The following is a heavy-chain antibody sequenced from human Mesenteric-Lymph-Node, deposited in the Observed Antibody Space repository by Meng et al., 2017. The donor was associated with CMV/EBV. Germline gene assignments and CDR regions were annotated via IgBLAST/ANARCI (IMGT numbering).Heavy chain of an antibody. CDR3: ASSAWAVYSSSSDAFDI. CDR2: IYYSGST. CDR1: GGSISSSSYY. J-gene: IGHJ3*02. V-gene: IGHV4-39*07. D-gene: IGHD6-6*01. Sequence: SETLSPTCTVSGGSISSSSYYWGWIRQPPGKGLEWIGSIYYSGSTYYNPSLKSRVTISVDTSKNQFSLKLSSVTAADTAVYYCASSAWAVYSSSSDAFDIWGQGTMVTVSS.